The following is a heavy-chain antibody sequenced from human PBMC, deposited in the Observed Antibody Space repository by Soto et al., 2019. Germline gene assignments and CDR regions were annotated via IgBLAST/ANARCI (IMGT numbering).Heavy chain of an antibody. CDR2: IYHSGST. CDR1: LPSISIVVAS. J-gene: IGHJ3*02. D-gene: IGHD2-21*02. CDR3: ARHRYRTQSNGVVTPFEAFDI. Sequence: SPTCALDLPSISIVVASRSCIGEPRGKVLEWIGYIYHSGSTYYNPSLKSRVTISVDPSKNQFSLKLNSVTAQDTAVYYCARHRYRTQSNGVVTPFEAFDIWGRGTLVT. V-gene: IGHV4-30-2*02.